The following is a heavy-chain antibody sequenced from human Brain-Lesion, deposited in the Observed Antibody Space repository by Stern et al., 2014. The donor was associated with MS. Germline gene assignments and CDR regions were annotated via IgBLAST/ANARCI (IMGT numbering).Heavy chain of an antibody. V-gene: IGHV3-53*04. CDR3: AREGGDDDDYYGLDV. D-gene: IGHD5-12*01. J-gene: IGHJ6*02. Sequence: DQLVESGGGLVQPGGSLRLSCAASGLTGANEYMSWVRQAPGKGPEWVSLIYASGTTAYADSVKGRFIISRHNSENTLSLQMNSLRPEDTAVYYCAREGGDDDDYYGLDVWGPGTTVTVSS. CDR2: IYASGTT. CDR1: GLTGANEY.